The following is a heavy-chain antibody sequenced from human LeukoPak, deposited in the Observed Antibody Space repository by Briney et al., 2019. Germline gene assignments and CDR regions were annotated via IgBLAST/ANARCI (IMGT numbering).Heavy chain of an antibody. V-gene: IGHV3-7*03. CDR3: ARGGGLDV. CDR1: GFTFSSYW. D-gene: IGHD3-16*01. CDR2: INHNGNVN. J-gene: IGHJ6*02. Sequence: QPGGSLRLSCAASGFTFSSYWMNWARQAPGKGLEWMASINHNGNVNYYVDSVKGRFTISRDNAKNSLYLQMSNLRAEDTAVYFCARGGGLDVWGQGATVTVSS.